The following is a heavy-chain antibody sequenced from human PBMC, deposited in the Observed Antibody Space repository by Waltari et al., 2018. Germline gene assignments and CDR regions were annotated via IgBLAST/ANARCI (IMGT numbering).Heavy chain of an antibody. V-gene: IGHV3-7*03. Sequence: VQLVESGGGLVQPGGSLGLSCAASGFTFSNYWMSWVRQAPGKGLGWVDSVKQYGSGKYYGDSVKGRCTISRDNAKNSLYLQMNSLRAEDTAVYYCARGGLSVATTSHFGYWGQGTLVIVSS. CDR3: ARGGLSVATTSHFGY. D-gene: IGHD1-1*01. CDR2: VKQYGSGK. J-gene: IGHJ4*02. CDR1: GFTFSNYW.